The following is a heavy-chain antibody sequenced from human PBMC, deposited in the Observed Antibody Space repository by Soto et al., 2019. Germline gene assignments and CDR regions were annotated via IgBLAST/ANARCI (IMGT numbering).Heavy chain of an antibody. Sequence: EVQLVESGGGLVKPGGSLRLSCAASGFTFSNAWMSWVRQAPGKGLEWVGRIKSKTDGGTTDYAAPVKGRFTISRDDSKNTLYLQMNSLKTEDTAVYYCTTDPDYYDSSGYYYPFDYWGQGTLVTVSS. V-gene: IGHV3-15*01. D-gene: IGHD3-22*01. CDR1: GFTFSNAW. J-gene: IGHJ4*02. CDR2: IKSKTDGGTT. CDR3: TTDPDYYDSSGYYYPFDY.